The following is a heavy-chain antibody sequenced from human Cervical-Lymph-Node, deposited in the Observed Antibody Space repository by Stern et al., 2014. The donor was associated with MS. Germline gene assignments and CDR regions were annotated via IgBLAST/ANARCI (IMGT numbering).Heavy chain of an antibody. D-gene: IGHD2-2*01. V-gene: IGHV3-9*01. J-gene: IGHJ3*01. CDR3: AKLGRSGYCTSTRCWNAFDL. Sequence: EVQLVESGGGLVQPGRSLRLSCAASGFIFDDYAMYWVRQAPGKGLEWVSGISWNSGSTAYADSVKGRFTISRDNAKNSLYLQMNSLRGDDTALYYCAKLGRSGYCTSTRCWNAFDLWGQGTVVTVSS. CDR1: GFIFDDYA. CDR2: ISWNSGST.